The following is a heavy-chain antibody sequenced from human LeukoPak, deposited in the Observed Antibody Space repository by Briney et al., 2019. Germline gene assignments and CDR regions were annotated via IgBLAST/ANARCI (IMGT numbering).Heavy chain of an antibody. CDR3: ARDDNYGIFVNVDY. V-gene: IGHV1-69*05. J-gene: IGHJ4*02. D-gene: IGHD4-11*01. Sequence: SVKVSCKASGGTFSSYAISWVRQAPGQGLEWMGGIIPIFGTANYAQKFQGRVTLTTDTSTSTAYMELRSLRSDDTAVYYCARDDNYGIFVNVDYWGQGTLVTVSS. CDR2: IIPIFGTA. CDR1: GGTFSSYA.